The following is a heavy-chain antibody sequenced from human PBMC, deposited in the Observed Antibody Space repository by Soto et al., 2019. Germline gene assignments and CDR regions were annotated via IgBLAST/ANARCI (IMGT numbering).Heavy chain of an antibody. D-gene: IGHD6-19*01. CDR1: GGSFSGYY. Sequence: QVQLQQWGAGLLKPSETLSLTCAVYGGSFSGYYWSWIRQPPGKGLEWIGEINHSGSTNYNPSLKIRVTISVDTSKNQFALKLSYVTDADTAVYYCAREATQSSGSARDWFDPWGQGTLVTVSS. V-gene: IGHV4-34*01. CDR2: INHSGST. CDR3: AREATQSSGSARDWFDP. J-gene: IGHJ5*02.